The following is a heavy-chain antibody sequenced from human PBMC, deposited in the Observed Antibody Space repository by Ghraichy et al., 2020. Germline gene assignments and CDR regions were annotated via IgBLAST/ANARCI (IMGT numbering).Heavy chain of an antibody. CDR2: IREDGGLT. CDR3: ARDRPWGFFDL. V-gene: IGHV3-7*01. Sequence: GGSLRLSCTVSGFTFTSTWMTWVRQAPGKGLGWVANIREDGGLTNYADSVKGRFTISRDNAQNSVYLQLNSLRDDDTAVYYCARDRPWGFFDLWGRGTLVTVSS. D-gene: IGHD3-16*01. J-gene: IGHJ2*01. CDR1: GFTFTSTW.